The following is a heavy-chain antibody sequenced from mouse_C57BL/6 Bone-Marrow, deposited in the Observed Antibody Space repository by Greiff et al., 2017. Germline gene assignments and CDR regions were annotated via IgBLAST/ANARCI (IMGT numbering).Heavy chain of an antibody. Sequence: QVQLQQPGAELVKPGASVKLSCKASGYTFTSYWMHWVKQRPGQGLEWIGMIHPNSGSTNYNEKFKSKATLTVDKSSSTAYMQLSSLTSEDSAVYYCARFYYGSSPWFAYWAKGLWSLSLQ. CDR3: ARFYYGSSPWFAY. V-gene: IGHV1-64*01. CDR2: IHPNSGST. CDR1: GYTFTSYW. J-gene: IGHJ3*01. D-gene: IGHD1-1*01.